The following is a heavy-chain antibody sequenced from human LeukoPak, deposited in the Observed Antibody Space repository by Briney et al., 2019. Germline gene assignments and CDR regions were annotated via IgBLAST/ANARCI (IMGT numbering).Heavy chain of an antibody. Sequence: ASVKVSCKASGYTFTGYYMHWVRQAPGQGLEWMGWINPNSGGTNYAQKFQGRVTMTRDTSISTAYMELSRLRSDDTAVYYCARVPGYSYGYTIDYWGQGTQVTVSS. D-gene: IGHD5-18*01. V-gene: IGHV1-2*02. J-gene: IGHJ4*02. CDR1: GYTFTGYY. CDR2: INPNSGGT. CDR3: ARVPGYSYGYTIDY.